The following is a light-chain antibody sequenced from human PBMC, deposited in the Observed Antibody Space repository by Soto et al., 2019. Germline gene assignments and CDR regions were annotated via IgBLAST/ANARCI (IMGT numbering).Light chain of an antibody. CDR1: ISDVGAYNY. Sequence: QSVLTQPASVSGSPGQSITISCTGTISDVGAYNYVSWYQQHPGKAPKLMIYEVSNRPSGVSSRFSGPKSGNTASLTISGLQAEDEADYYCSSYTSNITFVFGTGTKVTVL. V-gene: IGLV2-14*01. J-gene: IGLJ1*01. CDR3: SSYTSNITFV. CDR2: EVS.